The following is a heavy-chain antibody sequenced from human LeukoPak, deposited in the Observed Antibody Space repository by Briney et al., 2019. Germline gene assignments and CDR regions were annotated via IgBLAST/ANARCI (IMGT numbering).Heavy chain of an antibody. CDR1: GFTFTNYW. CDR3: ARAYYYDSKNYYNPTSSFHY. D-gene: IGHD3-10*01. CDR2: INQDGSET. J-gene: IGHJ4*02. V-gene: IGHV3-7*04. Sequence: GGSLRLSCEASGFTFTNYWMGWVRQAPGKGLEWVANINQDGSETYFVDSVKGRFTISRDNAKNLLNLQMNSLRAEDTAVYYCARAYYYDSKNYYNPTSSFHYWGQGTLVTVAS.